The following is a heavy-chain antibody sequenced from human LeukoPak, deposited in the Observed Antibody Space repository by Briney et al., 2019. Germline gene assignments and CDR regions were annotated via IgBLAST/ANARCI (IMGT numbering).Heavy chain of an antibody. CDR2: INHSGST. Sequence: SETLSLTCAVYGVSFSGYYWSWIRQPPGKGLEWIGEINHSGSTNYNPSLKSRVTISVDTSKNQFSLKLSSVTAADTAVYYCARGLRAVAGWFDPWGQGTLVTVSS. CDR3: ARGLRAVAGWFDP. CDR1: GVSFSGYY. V-gene: IGHV4-34*01. D-gene: IGHD6-19*01. J-gene: IGHJ5*02.